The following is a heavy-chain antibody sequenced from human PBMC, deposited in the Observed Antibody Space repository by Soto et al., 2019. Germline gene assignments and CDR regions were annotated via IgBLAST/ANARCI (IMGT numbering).Heavy chain of an antibody. D-gene: IGHD2-2*01. J-gene: IGHJ6*02. CDR2: INHSGST. CDR1: GGSFSGYY. V-gene: IGHV4-34*01. Sequence: SETLSLTCAVYGGSFSGYYWSWIRQPPGKGLEWIGEINHSGSTNYNPSLKSRVTISVDTSKNQFSLKLSSVTAADTAVYYCARGRYCSSTSCYLPYYYGMDVWGQGPTVTV. CDR3: ARGRYCSSTSCYLPYYYGMDV.